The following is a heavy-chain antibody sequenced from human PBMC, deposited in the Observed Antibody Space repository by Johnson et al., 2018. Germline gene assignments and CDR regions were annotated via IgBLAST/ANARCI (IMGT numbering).Heavy chain of an antibody. V-gene: IGHV3-33*01. Sequence: QVQLVQSGGGVVQPGRSLRLSCAVSGLQFKDHGIHWVRQAPGKGLEWVAAIWNDDRHKWYADSVQGRFTISRDNTKNTADLQMNSLRVEDTALYYCASEEVAMSAFGTVAIWGQGTRVTVSS. J-gene: IGHJ3*02. CDR2: IWNDDRHK. CDR3: ASEEVAMSAFGTVAI. D-gene: IGHD3/OR15-3a*01. CDR1: GLQFKDHG.